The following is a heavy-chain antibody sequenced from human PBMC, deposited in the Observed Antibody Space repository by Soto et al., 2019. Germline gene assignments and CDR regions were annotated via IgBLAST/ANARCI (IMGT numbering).Heavy chain of an antibody. V-gene: IGHV4-31*03. J-gene: IGHJ4*02. D-gene: IGHD2-15*01. Sequence: QVQLQESGPGLVKPSQTLSLTCTVSGGSISSGGYYWSWIRQHPGKGLEWIGYIYYSGSTYYNPSLKSRVTISVDASKNQFSLKLSSGAAADTAVYYCARAGYCSGGSCYSLYYDYWGQGTLVTVSS. CDR1: GGSISSGGYY. CDR2: IYYSGST. CDR3: ARAGYCSGGSCYSLYYDY.